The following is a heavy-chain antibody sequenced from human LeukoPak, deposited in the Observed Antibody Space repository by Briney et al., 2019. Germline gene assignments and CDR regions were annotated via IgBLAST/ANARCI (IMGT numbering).Heavy chain of an antibody. CDR3: AGDQGDYGDYGWFDP. V-gene: IGHV4-30-4*01. J-gene: IGHJ5*02. CDR2: IYHSGNT. D-gene: IGHD4-17*01. Sequence: SSGTLSLTCTVSSGSVSSGDFYWSWIRQPPGKGLEWIGYIYHSGNTHYNPSLKSRATISVDTAKNQFSLRLSSVTAADTAVYYCAGDQGDYGDYGWFDPWGQGTQVTVSS. CDR1: SGSVSSGDFY.